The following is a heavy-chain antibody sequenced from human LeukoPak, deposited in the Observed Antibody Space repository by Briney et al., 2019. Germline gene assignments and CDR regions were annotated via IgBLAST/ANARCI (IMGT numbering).Heavy chain of an antibody. CDR2: ISGSGGST. Sequence: PGGSLRLSCAASGFTFSSYAMSWVRQAPGKGLEWVSAISGSGGSTYYADSVKGRFTISRDNSKNTLYLQMNSLRAEDTAVYYCAKGPPPELGYCSSTSCPPGGYFDYWGQGTLVTVSS. CDR1: GFTFSSYA. V-gene: IGHV3-23*01. J-gene: IGHJ4*02. D-gene: IGHD2-2*01. CDR3: AKGPPPELGYCSSTSCPPGGYFDY.